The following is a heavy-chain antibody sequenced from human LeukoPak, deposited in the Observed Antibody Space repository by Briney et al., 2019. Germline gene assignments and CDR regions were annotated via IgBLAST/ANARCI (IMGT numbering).Heavy chain of an antibody. CDR1: GFTFSTYW. CDR2: TRPEGATT. V-gene: IGHV3-74*03. Sequence: GGSLRLSCAASGFTFSTYWMHWVRQAPGKGLVWVARTRPEGATTAYADSVKGRFTISRDNAKNTLFLQMNSLSAEDTAVYYCARDLDWILFDYWGQGTLVTVSS. CDR3: ARDLDWILFDY. D-gene: IGHD3-9*01. J-gene: IGHJ4*02.